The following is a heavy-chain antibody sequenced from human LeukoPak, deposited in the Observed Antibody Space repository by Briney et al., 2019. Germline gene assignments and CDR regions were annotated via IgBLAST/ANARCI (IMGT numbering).Heavy chain of an antibody. CDR3: ARQDTITTPGVDY. CDR2: AYYTGTT. D-gene: IGHD3-3*01. CDR1: GGSISGSSYY. V-gene: IGHV4-39*01. Sequence: SETLSLTCTVSGGSISGSSYYWGWRRQPPGKGLEWIANAYYTGTTYYNPSLKSRVTVSVDTSKNQFSLKLSSVTAADTAVYYCARQDTITTPGVDYWGQGTPVTVSS. J-gene: IGHJ4*02.